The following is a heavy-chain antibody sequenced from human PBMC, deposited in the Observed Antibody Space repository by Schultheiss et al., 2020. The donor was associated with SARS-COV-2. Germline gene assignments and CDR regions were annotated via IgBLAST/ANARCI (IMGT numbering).Heavy chain of an antibody. J-gene: IGHJ4*02. V-gene: IGHV3-33*05. CDR1: GFTFSSYG. CDR3: ARGLAEWEPGVFDY. D-gene: IGHD1-26*01. CDR2: ISYDGSNK. Sequence: GESLKISCAASGFTFSSYGMHWVRQAPGKGLEWVAVISYDGSNKYYADSVKGRFTVSRDNSKNTLYLQMNSLRAEDTAVYYCARGLAEWEPGVFDYWGQGTLVTVSS.